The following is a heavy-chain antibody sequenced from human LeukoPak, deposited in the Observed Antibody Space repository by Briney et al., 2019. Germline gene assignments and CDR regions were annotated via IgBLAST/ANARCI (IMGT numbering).Heavy chain of an antibody. D-gene: IGHD3-10*01. CDR3: ARRSYGFDAFDI. V-gene: IGHV3-7*01. CDR1: GFMFNSYW. J-gene: IGHJ3*02. CDR2: IKEDGSEK. Sequence: GGSLRLSCVTSGFMFNSYWMSWVRQAPGKGLEWVASIKEDGSEKYYVDSVKGRFTISRDNAKNSRYLQMNSLRAEDTAIYYCARRSYGFDAFDIWGQGTMVTVSS.